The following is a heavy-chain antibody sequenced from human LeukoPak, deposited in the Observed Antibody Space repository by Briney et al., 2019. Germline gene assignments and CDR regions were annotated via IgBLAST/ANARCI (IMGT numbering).Heavy chain of an antibody. V-gene: IGHV4-59*08. CDR3: ARRPSYYDSSEDY. J-gene: IGHJ4*02. CDR2: IYYSGST. CDR1: GGSISSCY. D-gene: IGHD3-22*01. Sequence: KPSETLSLTCTVSGGSISSCYWSWIRQPPGKGLEWIGYIYYSGSTNYNPSLKSRVTISVDTSKNQFSLKLSSVTAADTAVYYCARRPSYYDSSEDYWGQGTLVTVSS.